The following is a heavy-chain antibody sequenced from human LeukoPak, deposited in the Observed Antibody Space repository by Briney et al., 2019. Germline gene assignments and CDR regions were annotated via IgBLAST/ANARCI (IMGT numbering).Heavy chain of an antibody. V-gene: IGHV3-33*01. Sequence: GRSLRLPCAASGFSFSTYGMHWVRQAPGKGLEGVAVIWYDGSKEYYADSVKGRVTISRDTSKNTLYLQMNSLRVEDTAVYYCAREGSGWYGDYWGQGTLVTVSS. CDR3: AREGSGWYGDY. D-gene: IGHD6-19*01. CDR2: IWYDGSKE. J-gene: IGHJ4*02. CDR1: GFSFSTYG.